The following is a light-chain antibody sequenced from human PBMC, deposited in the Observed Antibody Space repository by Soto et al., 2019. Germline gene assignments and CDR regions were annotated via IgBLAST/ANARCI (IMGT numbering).Light chain of an antibody. V-gene: IGKV1-5*03. CDR3: QQYSYWPRT. J-gene: IGKJ1*01. CDR2: RAS. Sequence: DIQMTQSPSSLSASVGDRATITCRASQSISTWLAWFQQKPGKAPKLLIYRASSLESGAPSRFSGTGSGTEFTLTISSLQSEDFAVYYCQQYSYWPRTFGQGTKVDIK. CDR1: QSISTW.